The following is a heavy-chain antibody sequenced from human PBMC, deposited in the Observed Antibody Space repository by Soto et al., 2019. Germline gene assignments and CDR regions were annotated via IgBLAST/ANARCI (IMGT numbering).Heavy chain of an antibody. J-gene: IGHJ4*02. CDR2: INGRGNYI. Sequence: EVQVVESGGGLVKPGGSLRLSCASSGFTFSTYTMNWVRQAPGKGLEWVSSINGRGNYIYYAESVKGRFTISRDNAKNSLYLQMDRLRAEDTALYYCVREDGKVGTNSAFDYWGLGALVTVSS. V-gene: IGHV3-21*01. D-gene: IGHD1-26*01. CDR1: GFTFSTYT. CDR3: VREDGKVGTNSAFDY.